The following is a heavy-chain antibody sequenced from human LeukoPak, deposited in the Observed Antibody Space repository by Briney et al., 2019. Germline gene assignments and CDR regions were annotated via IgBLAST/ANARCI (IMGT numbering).Heavy chain of an antibody. D-gene: IGHD2-15*01. V-gene: IGHV3-21*01. Sequence: GGSLRLSCAASGFTFSSYSMNWVRHAPGKGLEWVSSISSSSNYIYYTDSVKGRFTISRDNAKNSLYLQMNGLTAEDTPVYYCARAAYCSGGSCYSGYYYYGMDLWGQGTTVTVSS. CDR1: GFTFSSYS. J-gene: IGHJ6*02. CDR3: ARAAYCSGGSCYSGYYYYGMDL. CDR2: ISSSSNYI.